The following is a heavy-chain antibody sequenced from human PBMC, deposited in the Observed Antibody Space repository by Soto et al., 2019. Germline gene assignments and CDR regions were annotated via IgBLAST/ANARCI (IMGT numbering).Heavy chain of an antibody. D-gene: IGHD3-10*01. CDR2: IDQTGRT. V-gene: IGHV4-34*01. CDR3: ARGVGSGRDYGLDV. J-gene: IGHJ6*02. Sequence: QVQLQQWGAGLLKPSETLSLTCAVSGESFSDYFWSWIRQPPGKGLGWIGEIDQTGRTNYNPSLKSRVIMSVDTSKNQLSLNLSSVTAADTAMYYCARGVGSGRDYGLDVWGQGTTVTVS. CDR1: GESFSDYF.